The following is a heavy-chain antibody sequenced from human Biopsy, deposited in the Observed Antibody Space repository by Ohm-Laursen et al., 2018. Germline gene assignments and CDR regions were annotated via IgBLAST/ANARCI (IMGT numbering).Heavy chain of an antibody. D-gene: IGHD2/OR15-2a*01. Sequence: SDTLSLTCPVYGESFNGDYWSWIRQTPGKGLEWIGYIYYSGSTNYNSSLKSRVTISVDTSKNQFSLRLNSVTAADTAVYYCARATNSTGWPYYYFYGMDVWGQGTTVTVSS. CDR1: GESFNGDY. CDR3: ARATNSTGWPYYYFYGMDV. J-gene: IGHJ6*02. V-gene: IGHV4-59*07. CDR2: IYYSGST.